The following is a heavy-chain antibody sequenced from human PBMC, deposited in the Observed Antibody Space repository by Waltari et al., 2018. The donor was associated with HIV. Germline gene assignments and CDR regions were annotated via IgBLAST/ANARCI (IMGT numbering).Heavy chain of an antibody. CDR1: GGSFSGYY. Sequence: QVQLQQWGAGLLKPSETLSLTCAVYGGSFSGYYWSWIRQPPGKGLEWIGEINHSGSTNSNPSPKSLVTISVDTSKNQFSLTLSSVTAADTAVYYCARLRGGAVAAHYFDYWGQGTLVTVSS. D-gene: IGHD6-19*01. J-gene: IGHJ4*02. V-gene: IGHV4-34*01. CDR3: ARLRGGAVAAHYFDY. CDR2: INHSGST.